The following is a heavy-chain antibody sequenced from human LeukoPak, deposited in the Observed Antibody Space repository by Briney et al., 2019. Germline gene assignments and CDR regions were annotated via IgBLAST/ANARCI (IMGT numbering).Heavy chain of an antibody. D-gene: IGHD6-19*01. J-gene: IGHJ4*02. V-gene: IGHV3-33*01. CDR1: GFTFSAYG. CDR2: IWQDGSNE. CDR3: ARWSQYSGGGWYERDY. Sequence: GTPLRLSCAASGFTFSAYGMHWVRQAPGKGPEWVALIWQDGSNENYADSVRGRYTISRDNSKNTLYLQINGPRADDTAVYYCARWSQYSGGGWYERDYWGQGTRVSVSS.